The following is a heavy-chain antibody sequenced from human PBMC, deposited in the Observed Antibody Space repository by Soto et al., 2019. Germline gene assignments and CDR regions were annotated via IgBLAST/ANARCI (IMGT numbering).Heavy chain of an antibody. V-gene: IGHV3-30-3*01. CDR1: GFTFSSYA. Sequence: QVQLVESGGGVVQPGRSLRLSCAASGFTFSSYAMHWVRQAPGKGLEWVAVISYDGSNKYYADSVKGRFTISRNNSKNSVYLQMNSLRAEDTAVYYCARDMSAADAYDYYGMDVWGQGTTVTVSS. CDR3: ARDMSAADAYDYYGMDV. D-gene: IGHD6-13*01. J-gene: IGHJ6*02. CDR2: ISYDGSNK.